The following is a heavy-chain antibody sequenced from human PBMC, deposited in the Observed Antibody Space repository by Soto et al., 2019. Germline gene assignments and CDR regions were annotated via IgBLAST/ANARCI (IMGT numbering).Heavy chain of an antibody. D-gene: IGHD5-12*01. CDR3: GRESGETWGYEAY. CDR2: ISNNGNT. CDR1: GGSISSYR. J-gene: IGHJ4*02. V-gene: IGHV4-4*07. Sequence: SETLSLTCTVSGGSISSYRWSWIRQPAGKGLEWIGRISNNGNTHYNPSLKSRVTVSVDTSSNQFFLNLPSATAADSAVYFCGRESGETWGYEAYWGQGTPVTVSS.